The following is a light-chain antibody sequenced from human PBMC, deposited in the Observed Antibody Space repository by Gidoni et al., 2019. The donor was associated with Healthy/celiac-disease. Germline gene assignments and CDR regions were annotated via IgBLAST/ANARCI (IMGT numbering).Light chain of an antibody. V-gene: IGKV3D-11*02. CDR2: DAS. CDR1: QSVSIY. Sequence: EIVLTQSPATLSLSPGERATLSCRASQSVSIYLAWYQQKPGQAPRLLIYDASNRATGIPARFSGSGPGTDFTLTISSLEPEDFAVYYCQQRSNWRNTFGQGTKLEIK. CDR3: QQRSNWRNT. J-gene: IGKJ2*01.